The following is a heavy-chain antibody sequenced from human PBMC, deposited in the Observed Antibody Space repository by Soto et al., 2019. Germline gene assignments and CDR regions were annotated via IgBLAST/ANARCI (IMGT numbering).Heavy chain of an antibody. D-gene: IGHD3-10*01. Sequence: QMQLVQSGPEVKKPGTSVKVSCKASGFTFTSSAMQWVRQARGQRLEWIGWIVVGSGNTNYAQKFQERVTITRDMSTSPAYMELSSLRSEDTAVYYCASQGRGTDYYGMDVWGQGTTVTVSS. CDR2: IVVGSGNT. CDR3: ASQGRGTDYYGMDV. CDR1: GFTFTSSA. J-gene: IGHJ6*02. V-gene: IGHV1-58*02.